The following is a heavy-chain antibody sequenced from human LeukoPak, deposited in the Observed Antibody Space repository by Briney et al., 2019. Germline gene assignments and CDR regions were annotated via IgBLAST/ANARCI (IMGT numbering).Heavy chain of an antibody. CDR3: AKDEKEGYSYGYGSYYYGMDV. V-gene: IGHV3-30*18. D-gene: IGHD5-18*01. Sequence: PGRSLTLSCAASGFTFSSYGMHWVRQAPGKGLEWVAVISYDGSNKYYADSVKGRFTISRDNSKNTLYLQINSLRAEDTAVYYCAKDEKEGYSYGYGSYYYGMDVWGKGTTVTVSS. J-gene: IGHJ6*04. CDR1: GFTFSSYG. CDR2: ISYDGSNK.